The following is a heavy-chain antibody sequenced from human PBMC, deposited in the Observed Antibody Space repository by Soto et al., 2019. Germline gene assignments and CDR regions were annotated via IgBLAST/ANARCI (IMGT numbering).Heavy chain of an antibody. Sequence: SVKVSCKASGGTFSSYAISWVRQAPGQGLEWMGGIIPTFGTANYAQKFQGRVTITADESTSTAYMELSSLRSEDTAVYYCAREMDKAMVIGYWGQGTLVTVAS. D-gene: IGHD5-18*01. CDR2: IIPTFGTA. CDR3: AREMDKAMVIGY. V-gene: IGHV1-69*13. J-gene: IGHJ4*02. CDR1: GGTFSSYA.